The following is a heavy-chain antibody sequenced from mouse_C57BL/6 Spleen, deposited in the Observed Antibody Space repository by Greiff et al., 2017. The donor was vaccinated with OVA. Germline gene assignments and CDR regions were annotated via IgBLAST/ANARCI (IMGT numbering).Heavy chain of an antibody. CDR3: AREGGYFAY. V-gene: IGHV1-82*01. D-gene: IGHD2-2*01. J-gene: IGHJ3*01. Sequence: QVQLQQSGPELVKPGASVKISCKASGYAFSSSWMNWVKQRPGKGLEWIGRIYPGDGDTNYNGKFKGKATLTADKSSSTAYMQLSSLTSEDSAVYFCAREGGYFAYWGQGTLVTVSA. CDR1: GYAFSSSW. CDR2: IYPGDGDT.